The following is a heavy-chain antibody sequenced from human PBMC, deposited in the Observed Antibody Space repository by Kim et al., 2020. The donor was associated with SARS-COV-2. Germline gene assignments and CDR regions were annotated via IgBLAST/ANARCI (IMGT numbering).Heavy chain of an antibody. Sequence: GGSLRLSCVASGFALRNYPMRCVRQVTGKGLEWVSRITENGGTTNYADSVKGRFTISRDNSRNMVYLQMDSLRGDDTAVYYCAARFECWSQGSLVTVSS. CDR3: AARFEC. J-gene: IGHJ4*02. CDR1: GFALRNYP. V-gene: IGHV3-23*01. CDR2: ITENGGTT.